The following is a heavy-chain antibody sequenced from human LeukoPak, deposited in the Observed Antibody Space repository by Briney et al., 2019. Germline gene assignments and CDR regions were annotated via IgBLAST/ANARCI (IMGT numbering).Heavy chain of an antibody. J-gene: IGHJ6*03. Sequence: GGSLRLSCAASGFTFDDYAMHWVRQAPGKGLEWVSGISWNSGSIGYADSVKGRFTISRDNAKNSLYLQMNSLRAEDTAVYYCASQSSYGDYYYYMDVWGKGTTVTISS. CDR1: GFTFDDYA. CDR2: ISWNSGSI. D-gene: IGHD4-17*01. V-gene: IGHV3-9*01. CDR3: ASQSSYGDYYYYMDV.